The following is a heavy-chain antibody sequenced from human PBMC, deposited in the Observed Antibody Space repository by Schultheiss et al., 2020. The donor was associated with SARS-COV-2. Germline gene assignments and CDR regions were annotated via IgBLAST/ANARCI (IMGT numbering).Heavy chain of an antibody. CDR2: MNPNIGHT. D-gene: IGHD6-19*01. CDR1: GYTFTSYG. V-gene: IGHV1-8*03. J-gene: IGHJ4*02. Sequence: ASVKVSCKASGYTFTSYGISWVRQAPGQGLEWMGWMNPNIGHTGYTQKFQGRVTITRNNSISTAYMELSSLRSEDTAVYYCAREKYPGIAVAGPGRDYWGQGTLVTVSS. CDR3: AREKYPGIAVAGPGRDY.